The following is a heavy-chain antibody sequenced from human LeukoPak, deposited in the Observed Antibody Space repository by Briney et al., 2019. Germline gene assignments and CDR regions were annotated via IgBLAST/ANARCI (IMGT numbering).Heavy chain of an antibody. CDR1: GFTFSDYG. V-gene: IGHV3-30*18. D-gene: IGHD3-10*01. J-gene: IGHJ5*02. CDR2: ISTDGSDK. Sequence: PGRSLRLSCAASGFTFSDYGMQWVRQAPGKGLEWVALISTDGSDKDYADSVKGRFTLSRDNSKNTLYLQMSSLRVEDTAVYYCAKDGTRSWFGEATWGQGTLVTVSS. CDR3: AKDGTRSWFGEAT.